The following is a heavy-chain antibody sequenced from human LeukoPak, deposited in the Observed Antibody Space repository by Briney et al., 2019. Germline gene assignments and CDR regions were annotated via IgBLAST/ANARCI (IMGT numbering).Heavy chain of an antibody. Sequence: GGSLRLSCAASGFTFSSYSMNWVRQAPGKGLEWVSSISSSSSYIYYAESVKGRFTISRGNAKNSLYLQMNSLRAEDTAVYYCARDFGLGDYWGQGTLVTVSS. CDR3: ARDFGLGDY. V-gene: IGHV3-21*01. CDR2: ISSSSSYI. J-gene: IGHJ4*02. D-gene: IGHD3-10*01. CDR1: GFTFSSYS.